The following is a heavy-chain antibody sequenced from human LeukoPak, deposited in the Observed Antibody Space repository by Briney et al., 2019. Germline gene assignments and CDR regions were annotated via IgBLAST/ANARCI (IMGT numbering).Heavy chain of an antibody. D-gene: IGHD3-22*01. Sequence: SETLSLTCSVSGDSFSRSDSYWDWIRQPPGKGLEWLGTIYYSGRTYYSPSLKSRVTMSVDPSNNHFSLNLRSVTAADTALYYCARRRYYDGSGYLEWGQGTLLSVSS. CDR3: ARRRYYDGSGYLE. V-gene: IGHV4-39*02. CDR2: IYYSGRT. CDR1: GDSFSRSDSY. J-gene: IGHJ1*01.